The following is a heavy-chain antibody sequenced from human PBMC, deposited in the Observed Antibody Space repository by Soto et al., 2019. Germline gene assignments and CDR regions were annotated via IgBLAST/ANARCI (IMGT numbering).Heavy chain of an antibody. D-gene: IGHD6-19*01. V-gene: IGHV1-69*13. J-gene: IGHJ4*02. CDR1: GGTFSSYA. CDR2: IIPIFGTA. Sequence: SVKVSCKASGGTFSSYAISWVRQAPGQGLEWMGGIIPIFGTANYAQKFQGRVTITADESTSTAYMELSSLRSEDTAVYYCARDSGQAFSSGWYGMPLGYWGQGTLVTVSS. CDR3: ARDSGQAFSSGWYGMPLGY.